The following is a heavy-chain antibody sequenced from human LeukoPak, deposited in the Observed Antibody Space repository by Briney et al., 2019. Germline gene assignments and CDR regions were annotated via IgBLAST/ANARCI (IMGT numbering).Heavy chain of an antibody. J-gene: IGHJ4*02. D-gene: IGHD6-19*01. Sequence: NPSQTLSLTCTVSGGSISSGDYYWSWIRQPPGKGLEWIGYIYYSGSTYYNPSLKSRVTISVDTSKNQFSLKLSSVTAADTAVYYCAREDSSSGWYYFDYWGQGTLVTVSS. CDR1: GGSISSGDYY. CDR3: AREDSSSGWYYFDY. CDR2: IYYSGST. V-gene: IGHV4-30-4*01.